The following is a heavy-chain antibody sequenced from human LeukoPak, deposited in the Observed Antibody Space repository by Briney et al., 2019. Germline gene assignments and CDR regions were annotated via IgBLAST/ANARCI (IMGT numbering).Heavy chain of an antibody. V-gene: IGHV3-48*01. CDR1: GFTFSSYS. CDR3: AREQETS. CDR2: ISTSSSTI. Sequence: GRSLRLSCAASGFTFSSYSMNWVRQAPGKGLEWVSYISTSSSTIYYTDSVKGRFTISRDNAKNSLYLQMSSLRAEDTAVYYCAREQETSWGQGTLVTVSS. J-gene: IGHJ4*02. D-gene: IGHD2-2*01.